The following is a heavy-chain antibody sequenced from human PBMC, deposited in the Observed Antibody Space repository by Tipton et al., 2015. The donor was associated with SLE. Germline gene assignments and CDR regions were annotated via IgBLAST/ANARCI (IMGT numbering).Heavy chain of an antibody. D-gene: IGHD6-13*01. CDR1: GGSISSHY. CDR3: AREDSTAPGYFDY. Sequence: TLSLTCTVSGGSISSHYWSWIRQPPGKGLEWIGYIYYSGSTNYNPSLKSRVTMSVDTSKNQFSLKLSSVTAADTAVYYCAREDSTAPGYFDYWGQGTLVTVSS. J-gene: IGHJ4*02. CDR2: IYYSGST. V-gene: IGHV4-59*11.